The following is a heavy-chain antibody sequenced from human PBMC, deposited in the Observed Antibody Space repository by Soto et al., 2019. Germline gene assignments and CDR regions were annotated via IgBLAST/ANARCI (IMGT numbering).Heavy chain of an antibody. CDR3: ARHFVRKATNYDFWSGYYDFDY. V-gene: IGHV4-39*01. CDR1: GGSISSSSYY. J-gene: IGHJ4*02. D-gene: IGHD3-3*01. CDR2: IYYSGST. Sequence: SETLSLTCTVSGGSISSSSYYWGWIRQPPGKGLEWIGSIYYSGSTYYNPSLKSRVTISVDTSRNQFSLKRISVTAADTAVYYCARHFVRKATNYDFWSGYYDFDYWGQGTLVTVSS.